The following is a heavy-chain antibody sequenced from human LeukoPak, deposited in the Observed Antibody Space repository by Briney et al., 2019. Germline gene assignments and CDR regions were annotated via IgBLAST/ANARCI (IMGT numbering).Heavy chain of an antibody. CDR1: GGSISSSSYY. J-gene: IGHJ3*01. D-gene: IGHD3-22*01. CDR2: IYYSGST. V-gene: IGHV4-39*01. Sequence: PSGTLSLTCTVSGGSISSSSYYWGWIRQPPGKGLEWIGSIYYSGSTYYNPSLKSRVTKSVDTSKNQFSLKLSSVTAADTAVYYCARTLSDYYDSSAYAFDVWGRGTMVTVSS. CDR3: ARTLSDYYDSSAYAFDV.